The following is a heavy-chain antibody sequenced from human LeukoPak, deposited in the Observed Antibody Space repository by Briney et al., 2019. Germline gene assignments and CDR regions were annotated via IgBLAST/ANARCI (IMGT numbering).Heavy chain of an antibody. CDR2: ISTGGGTT. CDR1: GFSFGSYA. J-gene: IGHJ4*02. CDR3: ARDLVGATTY. D-gene: IGHD1-26*01. V-gene: IGHV3-23*01. Sequence: GGSLRLSCAASGFSFGSYAMSWVRQTPGKGLEWVSAISTGGGTTSYADSVKGRFTISRDNSKNMLYLHMNSLRAEDTAVYYCARDLVGATTYWGQGTLVTVSS.